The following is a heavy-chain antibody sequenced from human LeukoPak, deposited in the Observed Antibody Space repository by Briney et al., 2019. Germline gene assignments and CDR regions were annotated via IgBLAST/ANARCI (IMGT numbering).Heavy chain of an antibody. V-gene: IGHV3-74*01. CDR3: ARGPSGWGSLDS. CDR2: LNSDGSST. Sequence: GGSLRLSCAASGFTFSSYWMHWVPQAPGKGLVWVSRLNSDGSSTNYADSVKGRFTISRDNAKNTLYLQVKSLRAEDTAVYYCARGPSGWGSLDSWGQGTLVTVSS. D-gene: IGHD7-27*01. CDR1: GFTFSSYW. J-gene: IGHJ4*02.